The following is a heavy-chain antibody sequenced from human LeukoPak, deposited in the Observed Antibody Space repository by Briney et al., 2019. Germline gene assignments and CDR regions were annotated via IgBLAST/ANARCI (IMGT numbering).Heavy chain of an antibody. CDR3: ARETGSGSYLLDY. D-gene: IGHD1-26*01. V-gene: IGHV3-11*01. CDR2: ISSRSSAI. CDR1: GFTFSDYY. J-gene: IGHJ4*02. Sequence: GGSLRLSCAASGFTFSDYYMSWIRQAPGKGLEWVSYISSRSSAIYYADSVKGRFTISRDDAKNSLYLQMNSLRAEDTAVYYCARETGSGSYLLDYWGQGTLVTVSS.